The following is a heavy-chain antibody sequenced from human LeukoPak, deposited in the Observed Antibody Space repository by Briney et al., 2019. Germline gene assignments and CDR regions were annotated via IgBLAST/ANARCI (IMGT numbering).Heavy chain of an antibody. V-gene: IGHV3-48*01. CDR2: IRGNGVTT. CDR3: ARGGTGTMFD. CDR1: GFTFSSYG. Sequence: PGGTLRLSCAASGFTFSSYGMNWVRKAPGKGLEWVSGIRGNGVTTYYADSVKGRFTISRDNAKNSLYLQMNSLRAEDTAVYYCARGGTGTMFDWGQGTLVTVSS. J-gene: IGHJ4*02. D-gene: IGHD1-7*01.